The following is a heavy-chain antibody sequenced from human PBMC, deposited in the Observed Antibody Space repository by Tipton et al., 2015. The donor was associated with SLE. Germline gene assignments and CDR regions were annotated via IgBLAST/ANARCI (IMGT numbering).Heavy chain of an antibody. CDR1: GGSITSNNYF. CDR3: ARLGNV. CDR2: FSYGGGT. V-gene: IGHV4-39*07. D-gene: IGHD6-13*01. Sequence: TLSLTCTVSGGSITSNNYFWGWIRQPPGKGLEWIGSFSYGGGTYYKPSLRGRVTISVDMAENQFSLKINSVTAADTAVYYCARLGNVWGKGTTVTVSS. J-gene: IGHJ6*03.